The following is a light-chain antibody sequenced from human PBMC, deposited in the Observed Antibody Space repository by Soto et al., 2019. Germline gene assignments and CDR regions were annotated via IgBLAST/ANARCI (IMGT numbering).Light chain of an antibody. CDR2: AAS. J-gene: IGKJ4*01. Sequence: DIQMTQSPSSLSASVGDSVTITCRASQSISSYLNWYQQKPGKAPKLLIYAASSLQSGVPSRFSGSGSGTDFTLTISSLQPEDFATYYCQQSYSNPRTFGGGTKVEIK. CDR3: QQSYSNPRT. V-gene: IGKV1-39*01. CDR1: QSISSY.